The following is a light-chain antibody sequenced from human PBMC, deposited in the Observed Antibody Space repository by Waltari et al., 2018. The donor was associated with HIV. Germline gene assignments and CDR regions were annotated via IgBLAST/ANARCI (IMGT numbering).Light chain of an antibody. J-gene: IGKJ3*01. Sequence: DIVMTQSPDSLAVSLGERATVNCRSSQRLFSGPHNKDSLAWYQQKPGQPPKLLIYWASIRDSGVPDRFSGGGSGTDFSLTITNLQAEDVAIYYCQQYYNDPFTFGPGTNLEI. CDR1: QRLFSGPHNKDS. CDR2: WAS. V-gene: IGKV4-1*01. CDR3: QQYYNDPFT.